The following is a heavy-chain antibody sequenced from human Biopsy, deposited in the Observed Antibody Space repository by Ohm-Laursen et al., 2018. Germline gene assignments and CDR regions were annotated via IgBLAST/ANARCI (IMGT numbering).Heavy chain of an antibody. J-gene: IGHJ6*02. CDR2: VDWDDYK. V-gene: IGHV2-70*11. Sequence: PTQTLTLTCSFSGFSLSARGMCVSWIRQAPGKALEWLARVDWDDYKDYSASLQTKLSISKDTSNDQVVLTVNNVDPADTATYYCARTPILIVSAGLVYRHRSHLQGMDVWGQGIAVTVS. CDR3: ARTPILIVSAGLVYRHRSHLQGMDV. D-gene: IGHD6-13*01. CDR1: GFSLSARGMC.